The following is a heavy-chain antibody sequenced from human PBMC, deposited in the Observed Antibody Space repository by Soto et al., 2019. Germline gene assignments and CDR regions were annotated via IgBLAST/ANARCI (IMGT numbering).Heavy chain of an antibody. V-gene: IGHV4-4*02. Sequence: SETLSLTCAVSGGSIISTNWWSLVRQPPGKGLEWIGEIYHSGTTNYNPSLKSRLTISVDKSKNQFSLNLYSVTAADTAVYFCAREDPVGSIWGQGTLVTVSS. CDR3: AREDPVGSI. D-gene: IGHD2-21*01. CDR1: GGSIISTNW. J-gene: IGHJ4*02. CDR2: IYHSGTT.